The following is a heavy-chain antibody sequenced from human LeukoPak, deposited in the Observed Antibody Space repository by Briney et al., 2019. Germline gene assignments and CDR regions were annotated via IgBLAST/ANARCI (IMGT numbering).Heavy chain of an antibody. V-gene: IGHV3-11*01. CDR1: GFTFNDYY. CDR3: ATDGAGFDT. CDR2: INIGGTNT. J-gene: IGHJ5*02. Sequence: PGGSLRLSCAASGFTFNDYYMSWIRQAPGKGLEWLSYINIGGTNTHYSDSVKGRFTISRDNAKKSLYLEMNNLRAEDTAVYYCATDGAGFDTWGQGVLVTVSS.